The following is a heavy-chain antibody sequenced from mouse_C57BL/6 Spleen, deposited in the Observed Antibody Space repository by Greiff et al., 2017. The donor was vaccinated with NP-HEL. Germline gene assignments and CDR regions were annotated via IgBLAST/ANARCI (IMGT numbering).Heavy chain of an antibody. D-gene: IGHD4-1*01. Sequence: QVQLQQPGAELVKPGASVKLSCKASGYTFTSYWMHWVKQRPGQGLEWRGRFHHNSGTTNYKEKFKSKATLTVDKSSSTAYMQLSSLTSEDSAVYYCVTGTRFAYWGQGTLVTVSA. CDR2: FHHNSGTT. J-gene: IGHJ3*01. CDR1: GYTFTSYW. V-gene: IGHV1-64*01. CDR3: VTGTRFAY.